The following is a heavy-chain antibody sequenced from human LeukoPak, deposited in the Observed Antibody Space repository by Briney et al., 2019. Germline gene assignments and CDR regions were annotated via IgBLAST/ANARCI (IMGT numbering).Heavy chain of an antibody. V-gene: IGHV1-24*01. CDR2: FDPEDGET. D-gene: IGHD6-13*01. J-gene: IGHJ4*02. CDR3: ATDPFGYSSSWAPYFDY. Sequence: APVKVSCKVSGYTLTELSMHWVRQAPGKGLEWMGGFDPEDGETIYAQKFQGRVTMTEDTSTDTAYMELSSLRSEDTAVYYCATDPFGYSSSWAPYFDYWGQGTLVTVSS. CDR1: GYTLTELS.